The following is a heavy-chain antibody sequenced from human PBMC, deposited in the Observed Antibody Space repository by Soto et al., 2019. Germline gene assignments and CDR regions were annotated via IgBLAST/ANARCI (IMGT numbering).Heavy chain of an antibody. V-gene: IGHV1-46*01. Sequence: ASVKVSCKASGYTFTSYYMHWVRQAPGQGLEWMGIINPSGGSTSYAQKFQGRVTMTRDTSTSTVYMELSSLRSEDTAVYYCARSGSGTTDYYYGMDVWGQGTTVTVSS. CDR3: ARSGSGTTDYYYGMDV. CDR2: INPSGGST. J-gene: IGHJ6*02. D-gene: IGHD1-7*01. CDR1: GYTFTSYY.